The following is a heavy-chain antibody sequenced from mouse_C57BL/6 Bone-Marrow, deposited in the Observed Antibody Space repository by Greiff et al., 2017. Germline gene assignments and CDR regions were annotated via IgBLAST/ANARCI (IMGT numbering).Heavy chain of an antibody. J-gene: IGHJ3*01. CDR1: GFTFSSYG. Sequence: VQLKESGGDLVKPGGSLKLSCAASGFTFSSYGMSWVRQTPDKRLEWVATISSGGSYTYYPDSVKGRFTISRDNAKNTLYLQMSSLKSEDTAMYYCASHFAWFAYWGQGTLVTVSA. CDR2: ISSGGSYT. V-gene: IGHV5-6*01. CDR3: ASHFAWFAY.